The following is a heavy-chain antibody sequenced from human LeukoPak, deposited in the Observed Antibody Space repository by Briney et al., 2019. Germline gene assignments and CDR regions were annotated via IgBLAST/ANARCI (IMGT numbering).Heavy chain of an antibody. CDR1: GYTFTGYY. CDR2: INPNSGGT. Sequence: ASVKVSCKASGYTFTGYYMHWVPQAPGQGLEWMGWINPNSGGTNYAQKFQGRVTITRDTSMSTAYMELSRLRSDDTAVYYCARGQLRGISHPWGQGTLVTVSS. D-gene: IGHD2-2*01. V-gene: IGHV1-2*02. J-gene: IGHJ5*02. CDR3: ARGQLRGISHP.